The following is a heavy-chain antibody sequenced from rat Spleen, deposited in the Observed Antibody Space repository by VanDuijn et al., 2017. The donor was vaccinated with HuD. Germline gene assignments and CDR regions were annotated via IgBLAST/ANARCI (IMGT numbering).Heavy chain of an antibody. Sequence: EVKLVETGGGLGHPGESLKLSCVASGFTFNNYWMTWIRQAPGKGLEWVASISTGGGNTYYRDSVKGRFTISRDNAKNTLYLQMDSLRSEDTATYYCAKDMSRTIAARSYWYFDFWGPGTMVTVSS. D-gene: IGHD1-2*01. CDR2: ISTGGGNT. CDR3: AKDMSRTIAARSYWYFDF. V-gene: IGHV5-31*01. J-gene: IGHJ1*01. CDR1: GFTFNNYW.